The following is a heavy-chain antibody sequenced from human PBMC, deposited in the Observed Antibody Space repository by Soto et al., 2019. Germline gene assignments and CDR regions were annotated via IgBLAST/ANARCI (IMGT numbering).Heavy chain of an antibody. D-gene: IGHD6-19*01. CDR1: GFTFSSYG. CDR2: ISYDGSNK. CDR3: AKDLYAGSGWYLGS. J-gene: IGHJ4*02. Sequence: QVQLVESGGGVVQPGRSLRLSCAASGFTFSSYGMHWVRQAPGKGLEWVAVISYDGSNKYYADSVKGRFTISRDNSKNTLYLQMNSLRAEDTAVYYCAKDLYAGSGWYLGSWGQGTLVTVSS. V-gene: IGHV3-30*18.